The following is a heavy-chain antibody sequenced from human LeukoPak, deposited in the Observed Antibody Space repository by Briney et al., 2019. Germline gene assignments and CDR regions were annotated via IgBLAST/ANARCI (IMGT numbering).Heavy chain of an antibody. Sequence: GGSLRLSCAASGFTFSGRWMSWLRQAPGKGLEWVAVIWYDGSNKYYADSVKGRFTISTDNSKNTLYLQMNSLRAEDTAVYYCVYGDPRHWGQGTLVTVSS. CDR2: IWYDGSNK. CDR1: GFTFSGRW. D-gene: IGHD4-17*01. J-gene: IGHJ4*02. CDR3: VYGDPRH. V-gene: IGHV3-33*07.